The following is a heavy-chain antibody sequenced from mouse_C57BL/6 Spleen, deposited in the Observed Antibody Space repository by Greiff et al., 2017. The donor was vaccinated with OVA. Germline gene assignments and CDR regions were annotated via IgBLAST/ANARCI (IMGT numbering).Heavy chain of an antibody. CDR2: IDPNSGGT. Sequence: QVQLQQPGAELVKPGASVKLSCKASGYTFTSYWMHWVKQRPGRGLEWIGRIDPNSGGTKYNEKFKSKATLTVDKPSSSAYMQLSSLTSEDSAVDYGARGPYDYDVGNFDYWGQGTTLTVSS. J-gene: IGHJ2*01. CDR1: GYTFTSYW. CDR3: ARGPYDYDVGNFDY. V-gene: IGHV1-72*01. D-gene: IGHD2-4*01.